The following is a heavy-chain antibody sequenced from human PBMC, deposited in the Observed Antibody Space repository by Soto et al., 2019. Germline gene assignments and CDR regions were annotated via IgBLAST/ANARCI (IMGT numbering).Heavy chain of an antibody. V-gene: IGHV4-59*08. CDR3: ASRYGGTLDY. CDR2: IYYSGST. Sequence: QLQLQESGPGLVKPSETLSLTCTVSGGSISSYYWTWIRQPPGKGLEWIGYIYYSGSTNYNPSLKSRVTTSVDTSKNQFSLKLSSVTAADTAVYYCASRYGGTLDYWGQGTLVTVSS. CDR1: GGSISSYY. J-gene: IGHJ4*02. D-gene: IGHD4-17*01.